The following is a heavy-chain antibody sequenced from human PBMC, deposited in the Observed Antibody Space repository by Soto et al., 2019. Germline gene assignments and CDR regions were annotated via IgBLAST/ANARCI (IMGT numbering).Heavy chain of an antibody. CDR3: ARDQGGSSWLDY. CDR2: IIPIFGTA. V-gene: IGHV1-69*13. D-gene: IGHD6-13*01. Sequence: SVKVSCKASGGTFSSYAISWVRQAPGQGLEWIGGIIPIFGTANYAQKFQGRVTITADESTSTAYMELSSLRSEDTAVYYCARDQGGSSWLDYWGQGTLVTVSS. CDR1: GGTFSSYA. J-gene: IGHJ4*02.